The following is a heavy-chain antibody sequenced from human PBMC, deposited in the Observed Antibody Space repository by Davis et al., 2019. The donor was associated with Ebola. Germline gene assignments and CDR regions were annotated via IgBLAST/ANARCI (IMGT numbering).Heavy chain of an antibody. V-gene: IGHV1-69*13. CDR1: GDTLTSYA. D-gene: IGHD6-13*01. Sequence: SVKVSCKAVGDTLTSYAMTWVRQAPGQGLEWMGGIIPVFRTENYAQKFQGRVTITADESTHTVYMELNGLRPEDTAVYYCARGGAAGHWGQGTLVTVSS. CDR3: ARGGAAGH. CDR2: IIPVFRTE. J-gene: IGHJ4*02.